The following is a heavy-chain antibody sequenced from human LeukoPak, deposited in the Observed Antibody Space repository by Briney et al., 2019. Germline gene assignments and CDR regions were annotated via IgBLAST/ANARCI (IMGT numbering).Heavy chain of an antibody. V-gene: IGHV3-48*04. CDR2: ISSSGSTI. D-gene: IGHD3-9*01. J-gene: IGHJ4*02. CDR1: GFTFSSYW. Sequence: GGSLRLSCAASGFTFSSYWMSWVRQAPGKGLEWVSYISSSGSTIYYADSVKGRFTISRDNAKNSLYLQMNSLRAEDTAVYYCASSGYYDILTGYPPNYFDYWGQGTLVTVSS. CDR3: ASSGYYDILTGYPPNYFDY.